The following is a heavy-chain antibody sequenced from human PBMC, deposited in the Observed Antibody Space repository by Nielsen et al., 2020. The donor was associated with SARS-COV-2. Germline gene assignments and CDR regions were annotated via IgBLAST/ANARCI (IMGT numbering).Heavy chain of an antibody. CDR2: IYPGDSDT. J-gene: IGHJ6*03. CDR1: GYSFTSYW. Sequence: GESLKISCKGSGYSFTSYWIGWVRQMPGKGLGWMGIIYPGDSDTRYSPSFQGQVTISADKSISTAYLQWSSLKASDTAMYYCARLGRIAAAGFYYYMDVWGKGTTVTVSS. CDR3: ARLGRIAAAGFYYYMDV. D-gene: IGHD6-13*01. V-gene: IGHV5-51*01.